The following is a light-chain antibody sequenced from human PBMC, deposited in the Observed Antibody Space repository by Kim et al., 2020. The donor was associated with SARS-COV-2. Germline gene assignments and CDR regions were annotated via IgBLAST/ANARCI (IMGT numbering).Light chain of an antibody. J-gene: IGLJ2*01. CDR2: DTN. CDR1: SSTIGDNY. Sequence: GQKVTISCSGSSSTIGDNYVSWYKQLPGTAPKLLIYDTNKRPSGIPDRFSGSKSATSATLGIAGLQTGDEADYYCGTWDGGLSAGVFGGGTKVTVL. CDR3: GTWDGGLSAGV. V-gene: IGLV1-51*01.